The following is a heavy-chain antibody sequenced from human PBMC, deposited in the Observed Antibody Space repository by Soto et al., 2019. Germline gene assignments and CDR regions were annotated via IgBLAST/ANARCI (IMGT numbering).Heavy chain of an antibody. V-gene: IGHV4-4*07. CDR1: GGSITSYY. J-gene: IGHJ3*02. CDR2: MYTTGST. D-gene: IGHD4-17*01. CDR3: ARDHGDYQVGAFDI. Sequence: XETLYLTCTVSGGSITSYYWSWIRQPSGKGLEWIGRMYTTGSTNYNPSLKSRVTMSLDTSKNQFSLKLNSVTAADTAVYYCARDHGDYQVGAFDIWGQGTTVTVSS.